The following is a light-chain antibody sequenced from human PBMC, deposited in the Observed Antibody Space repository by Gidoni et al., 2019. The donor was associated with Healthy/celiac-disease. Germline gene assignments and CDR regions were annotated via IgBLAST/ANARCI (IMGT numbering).Light chain of an antibody. CDR2: DVS. CDR1: SSAVGGYNY. CDR3: SSYTSSSTPVV. V-gene: IGLV2-14*01. J-gene: IGLJ2*01. Sequence: QSALTQPASVSGSPGQSITISCTGTSSAVGGYNYVSWYQQHPGKAPKLKIYDVSNRPSGVSNRFSGSKSGNTASLTISGLQAEDEADYYCSSYTSSSTPVVFGGGTKLTVL.